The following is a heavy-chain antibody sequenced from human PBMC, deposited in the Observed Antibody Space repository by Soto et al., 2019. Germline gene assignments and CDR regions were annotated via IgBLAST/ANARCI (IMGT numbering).Heavy chain of an antibody. D-gene: IGHD6-13*01. CDR3: ARGPTLWAAAGTGNWFAP. Sequence: SETLSLTCTVSGCSLSSYYWSWIRQPPGKGLEWIGYIYYSGSTNYNPSLKSRVTISVDTSKNQFSLKLSSVTAADTAVYYCARGPTLWAAAGTGNWFAPWGQGTLVTVSS. V-gene: IGHV4-59*01. CDR2: IYYSGST. J-gene: IGHJ5*02. CDR1: GCSLSSYY.